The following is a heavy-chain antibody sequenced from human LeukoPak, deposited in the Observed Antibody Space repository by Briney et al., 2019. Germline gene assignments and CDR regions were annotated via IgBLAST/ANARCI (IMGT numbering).Heavy chain of an antibody. CDR1: GGTFSSYA. Sequence: RASVKVSCKASGGTFSSYAISWVRQAPGQGLEWMGGIIPIFGTANYAQKFQGRVTITADESTSTAYMELSSPRSEDTAVYYCANYVNYYDSSGYYYKYFQHWGQGTLVTVSS. D-gene: IGHD3-22*01. V-gene: IGHV1-69*13. J-gene: IGHJ1*01. CDR3: ANYVNYYDSSGYYYKYFQH. CDR2: IIPIFGTA.